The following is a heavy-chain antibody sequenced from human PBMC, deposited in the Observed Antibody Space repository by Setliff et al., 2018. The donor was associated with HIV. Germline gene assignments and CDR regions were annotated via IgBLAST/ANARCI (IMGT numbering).Heavy chain of an antibody. J-gene: IGHJ3*02. D-gene: IGHD4-4*01. CDR1: GFTFSSYS. Sequence: GGSLRLSCAASGFTFSSYSMNWVRQAPGKGLEWVSSISRSGDYIYYADSMKGRFTISRDNAKNSLYLQMNSLRVEDTAVYYCAKDRSTVGAFDIWGQGTMVTVSS. CDR3: AKDRSTVGAFDI. V-gene: IGHV3-21*06. CDR2: ISRSGDYI.